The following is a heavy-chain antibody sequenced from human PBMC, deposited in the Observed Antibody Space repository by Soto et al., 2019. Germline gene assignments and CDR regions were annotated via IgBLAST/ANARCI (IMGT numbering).Heavy chain of an antibody. D-gene: IGHD3-16*01. J-gene: IGHJ2*01. CDR3: ARDGGRRGGGYFDL. V-gene: IGHV3-21*06. CDR1: GFTFSSYS. CDR2: ISSSSSNI. Sequence: EVQLVESGGGLVKPGGSLRLSCAASGFTFSSYSMNWVRQAPGKGLEWVSSISSSSSNIYYADAVKGRFTMSRDKANNLVYPQMNSLRAEDPAVYYCARDGGRRGGGYFDLWGRGTLVTVSS.